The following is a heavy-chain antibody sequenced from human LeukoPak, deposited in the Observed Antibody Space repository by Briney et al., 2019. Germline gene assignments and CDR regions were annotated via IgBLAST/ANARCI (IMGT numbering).Heavy chain of an antibody. CDR2: FDPEDGET. V-gene: IGHV1-24*01. D-gene: IGHD2-2*01. CDR3: ATDHRYCSSTSCNY. J-gene: IGHJ4*02. Sequence: ASVKVSCKVSGYTLTELSIHWVRQAPGKGLEWMGGFDPEDGETIYAQKFQGRVTMTEDTSTDTAYMELSSLRSEDTAVYYCATDHRYCSSTSCNYWGQGTLVTVSS. CDR1: GYTLTELS.